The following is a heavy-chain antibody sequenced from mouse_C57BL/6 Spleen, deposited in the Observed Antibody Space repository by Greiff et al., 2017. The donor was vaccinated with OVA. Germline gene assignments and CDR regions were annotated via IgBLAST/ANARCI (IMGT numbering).Heavy chain of an antibody. CDR1: GYTFTSYW. CDR2: IDPSDSYT. J-gene: IGHJ1*03. Sequence: QVQLQQPGAELVMPGASVKLSCKASGYTFTSYWMHWVKQRPGQGLEWIGEIDPSDSYTKYNQKFKGKSTLTVDKSTSTAYMQLSSLTSEDSAVYYSARNYGSSYGYFDVWGTGTTVTVSS. V-gene: IGHV1-69*01. CDR3: ARNYGSSYGYFDV. D-gene: IGHD1-1*01.